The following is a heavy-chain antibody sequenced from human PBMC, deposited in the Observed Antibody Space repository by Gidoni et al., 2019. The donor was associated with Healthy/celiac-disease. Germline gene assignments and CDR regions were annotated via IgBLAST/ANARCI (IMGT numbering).Heavy chain of an antibody. CDR3: AREGLAYWWPTVETRWFDP. J-gene: IGHJ5*02. D-gene: IGHD2-8*02. V-gene: IGHV4-31*03. CDR1: GGSISRGGYY. Sequence: QVQLQESGPGLVKPSQTLSLTCTVSGGSISRGGYYWSWIRQHPGKGREWIGYIYYSGSTYYNPSLKSRVTISVDTSKNQFSLKLSSVTAADTAVYYCAREGLAYWWPTVETRWFDPWGQGTLVTVSS. CDR2: IYYSGST.